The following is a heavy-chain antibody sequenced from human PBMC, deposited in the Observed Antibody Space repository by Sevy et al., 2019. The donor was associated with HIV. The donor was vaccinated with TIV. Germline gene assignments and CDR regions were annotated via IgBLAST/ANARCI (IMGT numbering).Heavy chain of an antibody. CDR2: ISYDGSNK. Sequence: GGSLRLSCAASGFTFTSYGMHWVRQAPGKGLEWVAVISYDGSNKYYADSVKGRFTISRDKSKNTLYLQMNSLRAEDTAVYYCAKAPRGYSYASFFDYWDQGTLVTVSS. D-gene: IGHD5-18*01. V-gene: IGHV3-30*18. J-gene: IGHJ4*02. CDR1: GFTFTSYG. CDR3: AKAPRGYSYASFFDY.